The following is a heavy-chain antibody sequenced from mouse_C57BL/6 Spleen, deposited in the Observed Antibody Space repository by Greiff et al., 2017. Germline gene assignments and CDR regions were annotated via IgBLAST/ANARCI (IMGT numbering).Heavy chain of an antibody. V-gene: IGHV1-64*01. Sequence: QVQLQQPGAELVKPGASVKLSCKASGYTFTSYWMQWVKQRPGQGLEWIGMIHPNSGSTNYNEKFKSKATLTVDKSSSTAYMQLSSLTSEDSAVYYWARSGTWAFDYWGQGTTLTVSS. CDR2: IHPNSGST. CDR3: ARSGTWAFDY. J-gene: IGHJ2*01. CDR1: GYTFTSYW. D-gene: IGHD3-2*02.